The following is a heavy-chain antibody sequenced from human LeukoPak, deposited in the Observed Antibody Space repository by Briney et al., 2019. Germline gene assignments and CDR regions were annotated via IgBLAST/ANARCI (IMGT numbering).Heavy chain of an antibody. CDR3: SKRPDCRTTNLFPFEY. CDR2: INGDGGST. Sequence: GGSLRLSCAASGFTFSTYAMSWVRQAPGQGLEWVSSINGDGGSTYYAESVKGRFTVSRDNSKNTLYLQMDSLRAEATAVYYWSKRPDCRTTNLFPFEYWGQGTLVTVSS. J-gene: IGHJ4*02. CDR1: GFTFSTYA. V-gene: IGHV3-23*01. D-gene: IGHD2-2*01.